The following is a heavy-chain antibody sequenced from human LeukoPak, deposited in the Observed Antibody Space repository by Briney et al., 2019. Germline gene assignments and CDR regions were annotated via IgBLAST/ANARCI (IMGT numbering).Heavy chain of an antibody. Sequence: ASVKVSCKASVYTFTSYDINWVRQATGQGLEWMGWMNPNSGNTVYAQKFQGGVTMTRETSITTAYMEISSLTSEDTAIYYCARADLGHADSGYWGQGTLVTVSP. CDR1: VYTFTSYD. D-gene: IGHD2-2*03. CDR2: MNPNSGNT. J-gene: IGHJ4*02. V-gene: IGHV1-8*01. CDR3: ARADLGHADSGY.